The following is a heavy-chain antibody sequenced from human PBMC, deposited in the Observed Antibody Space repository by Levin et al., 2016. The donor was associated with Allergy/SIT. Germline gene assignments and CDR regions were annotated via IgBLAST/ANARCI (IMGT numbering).Heavy chain of an antibody. CDR2: IYHSGST. Sequence: SETLSLTCTVSGGSISGGGYHWSWIRQLPGKGLEWIGYIYHSGSTYHTPSLKSRLIMSVDTSKNQFSLNLTSVTAADTAVYYCARGAGDFESWGQGTLVTVSS. J-gene: IGHJ4*02. CDR1: GGSISGGGYH. CDR3: ARGAGDFES. V-gene: IGHV4-31*03.